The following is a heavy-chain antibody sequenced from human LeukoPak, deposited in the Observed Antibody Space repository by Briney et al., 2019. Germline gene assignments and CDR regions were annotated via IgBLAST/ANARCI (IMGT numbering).Heavy chain of an antibody. CDR3: AKGKFNYYGSGSYGLDY. CDR2: ISGSNGTT. CDR1: GFSFSTYA. J-gene: IGHJ4*02. V-gene: IGHV3-23*01. Sequence: PGGSLRLSCAASGFSFSTYAMSWVRQAPGKGLEWVSAISGSNGTTYYADSVKGRFTISRDNSKNTLYLQMNSLRAEDTAVYYCAKGKFNYYGSGSYGLDYWGQGTLVTVPS. D-gene: IGHD3-10*01.